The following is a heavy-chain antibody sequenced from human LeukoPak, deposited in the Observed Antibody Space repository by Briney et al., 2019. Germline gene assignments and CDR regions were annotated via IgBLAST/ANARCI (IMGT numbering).Heavy chain of an antibody. CDR2: IWYDGSNK. CDR1: GFTFSSYA. V-gene: IGHV3-33*08. Sequence: PGGSLRLSCAASGFTFSSYAMHWVRQAPGKGLEWVADIWYDGSNKYYADSVKGRFTISRDNSKNTLYLQMNSLRAEDTAVYYCARGVGRVDYWGQGTLVTVSS. CDR3: ARGVGRVDY. J-gene: IGHJ4*02.